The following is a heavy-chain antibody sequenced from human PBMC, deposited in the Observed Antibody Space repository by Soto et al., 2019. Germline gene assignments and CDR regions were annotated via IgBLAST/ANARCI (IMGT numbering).Heavy chain of an antibody. Sequence: ASVKVSCKASGGTFSSYAISWVRQAPGQGLEWMGGIIPIFGTANYAQKFQGRVTITADESTSTAYMELSSLRSEDTAVYYCARGVSVTTFRYYFDYWGQGTLVTVSS. CDR3: ARGVSVTTFRYYFDY. CDR2: IIPIFGTA. D-gene: IGHD4-4*01. J-gene: IGHJ4*02. CDR1: GGTFSSYA. V-gene: IGHV1-69*13.